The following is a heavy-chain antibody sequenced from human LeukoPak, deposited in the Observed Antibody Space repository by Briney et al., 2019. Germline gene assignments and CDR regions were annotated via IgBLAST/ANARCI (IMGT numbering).Heavy chain of an antibody. V-gene: IGHV3-11*01. J-gene: IGHJ4*02. Sequence: GGSLRLSCAASGFTFSDYFMSWIRQAPGKGLEWVSYISSSGSTIYYADSVKGRFTISRDNAKNSLYLQMNSLRAEDTAVYYCAIASSYYDSSGYYLWGQGTLVTVSS. CDR2: ISSSGSTI. CDR3: AIASSYYDSSGYYL. D-gene: IGHD3-22*01. CDR1: GFTFSDYF.